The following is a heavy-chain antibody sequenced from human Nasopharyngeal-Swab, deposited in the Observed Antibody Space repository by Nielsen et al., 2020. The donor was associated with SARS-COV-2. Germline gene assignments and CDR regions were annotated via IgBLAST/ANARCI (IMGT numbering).Heavy chain of an antibody. J-gene: IGHJ3*02. CDR3: ARPIVGATSDAFNI. D-gene: IGHD1-26*01. Sequence: GSLRLSCTVSGGSIRTSYYCDYYWGWIRQPPGKGLEWIGGICHSGSTYYNPSLKSRVTISVDTSKNQFSLNLSSVTAADTAVYYCARPIVGATSDAFNIWGQGTMVTVSS. CDR2: ICHSGST. V-gene: IGHV4-39*01. CDR1: GGSIRTSYYCDYY.